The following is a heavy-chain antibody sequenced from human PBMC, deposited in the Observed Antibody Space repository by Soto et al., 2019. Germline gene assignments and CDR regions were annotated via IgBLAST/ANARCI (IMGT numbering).Heavy chain of an antibody. V-gene: IGHV3-21*01. CDR1: GFTFSSYS. J-gene: IGHJ4*02. D-gene: IGHD3-3*02. CDR2: ISSSSSYI. CDR3: AIFGRGKGPTDY. Sequence: GGSLRLSCAASGFTFSSYSMNWVRQAPGKGLEWVSSISSSSSYIYYADSVKGRFTISRDNAKNSLYLQMNSLRAEDTAVYYCAIFGRGKGPTDYGGQGTLVTVSS.